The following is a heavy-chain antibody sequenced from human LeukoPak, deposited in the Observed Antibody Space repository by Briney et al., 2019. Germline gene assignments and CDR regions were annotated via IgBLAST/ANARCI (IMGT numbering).Heavy chain of an antibody. CDR1: GYTFTSHG. D-gene: IGHD1-26*01. J-gene: IGHJ6*03. V-gene: IGHV1-18*01. CDR2: ITTYNGKK. CDR3: ARLGSPIYYYYIDV. Sequence: ASVKVSCKASGYTFTSHGISWVRQAPGQGLEWMGWITTYNGKKNYAQKLQGRVTMTTDTSTSTAYMELRSLRSDDTAVYYCARLGSPIYYYYIDVWGKGTTVTVSS.